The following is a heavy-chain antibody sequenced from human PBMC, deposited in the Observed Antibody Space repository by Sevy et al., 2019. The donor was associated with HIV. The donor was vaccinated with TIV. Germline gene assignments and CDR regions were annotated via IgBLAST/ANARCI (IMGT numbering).Heavy chain of an antibody. CDR1: GINFNIYS. V-gene: IGHV3-23*01. CDR3: AREGCTRPHDY. D-gene: IGHD2-8*01. Sequence: GGSLRLSCAVSGINFNIYSMSWVRQAPGKGLEWVSTLSFGCGKINYADSVKGRFIISRDDSKNTLYLQMNSLRAEDTAVYFCAREGCTRPHDYWGQGILVTVSS. CDR2: LSFGCGKI. J-gene: IGHJ4*02.